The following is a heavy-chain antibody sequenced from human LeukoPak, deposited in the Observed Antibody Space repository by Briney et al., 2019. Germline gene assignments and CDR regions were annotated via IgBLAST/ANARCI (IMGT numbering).Heavy chain of an antibody. V-gene: IGHV3-7*01. CDR1: GFTFSSYW. CDR2: IKQDGSEK. D-gene: IGHD4-17*01. Sequence: GGSLRLSCAASGFTFSSYWMSWVRQAPGKGLEWVANIKQDGSEKYHVDSVKGRFTISRDNAKNSLYLQMNSLRAEDTAVYYCARDLISPTVTTGYYFDYWGQGTLVTVSS. J-gene: IGHJ4*02. CDR3: ARDLISPTVTTGYYFDY.